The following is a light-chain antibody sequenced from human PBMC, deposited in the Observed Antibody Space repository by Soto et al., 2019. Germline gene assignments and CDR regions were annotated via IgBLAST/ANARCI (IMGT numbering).Light chain of an antibody. V-gene: IGKV3-15*01. CDR3: QHYNNWPPWT. CDR1: QSVSSN. Sequence: EIVLTQSPATLSVSPEERATLSCRASQSVSSNLAWYQQKRGQAPRLLIYGASTRATGIPARFSGSGSGREFTLTISSLQSEDFAVYYCQHYNNWPPWTFGQGTKVEIK. J-gene: IGKJ1*01. CDR2: GAS.